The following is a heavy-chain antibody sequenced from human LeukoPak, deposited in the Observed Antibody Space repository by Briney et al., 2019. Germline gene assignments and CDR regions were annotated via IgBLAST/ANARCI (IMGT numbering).Heavy chain of an antibody. CDR3: ARWYCSSTTCYHMDV. CDR2: IYYSGNT. J-gene: IGHJ6*03. CDR1: GGSISSYY. D-gene: IGHD2/OR15-2a*01. Sequence: SETLSLTCTVSGGSISSYYWSWIRQPPGKGLEYIGHIYYSGNTDYNPSLKSRVTISVDTSKNQFSLNLSSVPAADTAVYYCARWYCSSTTCYHMDVWGKGTTVTVSS. V-gene: IGHV4-59*01.